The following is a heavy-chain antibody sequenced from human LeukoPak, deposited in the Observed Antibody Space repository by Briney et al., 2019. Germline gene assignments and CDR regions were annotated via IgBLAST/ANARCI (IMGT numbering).Heavy chain of an antibody. Sequence: GGSLRLSCAASGFTFDDYAMHWARRAPGKGLEWGSSISLNRGTRRYADSVKGRFTISRDNAKNSLYLQMNGLRAEDTALYYCAKASGGYCSSISCYHFDYWGQGILVTVSS. D-gene: IGHD2-2*01. V-gene: IGHV3-9*01. J-gene: IGHJ4*02. CDR3: AKASGGYCSSISCYHFDY. CDR1: GFTFDDYA. CDR2: ISLNRGTR.